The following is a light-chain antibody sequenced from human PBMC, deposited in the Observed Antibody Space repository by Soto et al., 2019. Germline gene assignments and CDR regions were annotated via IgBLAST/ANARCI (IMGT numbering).Light chain of an antibody. CDR2: GAS. J-gene: IGKJ3*01. CDR3: QQYNNWPPFT. Sequence: EIVMTQSPATLSVSPVERATLSCRASQSVSNNYLAWYQQKPGQAPRLLIYGASNRATGIPDRFSGSGSGTVFTLTISSLQSEDFAVYYCQQYNNWPPFTFGPGTKVDI. CDR1: QSVSNN. V-gene: IGKV3D-15*01.